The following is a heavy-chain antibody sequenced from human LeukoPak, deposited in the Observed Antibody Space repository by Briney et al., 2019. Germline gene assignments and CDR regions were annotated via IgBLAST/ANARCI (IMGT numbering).Heavy chain of an antibody. CDR2: IYHSGST. J-gene: IGHJ5*02. CDR1: GYSISSGYY. Sequence: SETLSLTCTVSGYSISSGYYWGWIRQPPRKGLEWIGRIYHSGSTYYNPSLKSRVTISVDTSKNQFSLKLSSVTAADTAVYYCARPHWGYDSNGYYYKWFDPWGQGTLVTVSS. V-gene: IGHV4-38-2*02. CDR3: ARPHWGYDSNGYYYKWFDP. D-gene: IGHD3-22*01.